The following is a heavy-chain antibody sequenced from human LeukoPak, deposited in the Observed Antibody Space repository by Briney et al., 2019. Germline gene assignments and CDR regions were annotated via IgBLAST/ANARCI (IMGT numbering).Heavy chain of an antibody. J-gene: IGHJ4*02. D-gene: IGHD1-14*01. CDR2: INPSGGST. Sequence: ASVKVSCKASGYTFTSYYMHWVRQAPGQGIEWMGIINPSGGSTSYAQKFQGRVTMTRDMSTSTVYTELSSLRSEDTAVYYCARDLRTRGSRLAFDYWGQGTLVTVSS. V-gene: IGHV1-46*01. CDR1: GYTFTSYY. CDR3: ARDLRTRGSRLAFDY.